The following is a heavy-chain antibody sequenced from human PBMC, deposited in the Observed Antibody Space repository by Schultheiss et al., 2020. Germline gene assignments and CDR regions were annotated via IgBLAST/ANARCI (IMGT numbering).Heavy chain of an antibody. CDR1: GFTFSSYW. J-gene: IGHJ3*02. CDR2: IDNDGSNT. D-gene: IGHD2-21*01. Sequence: GGSLRLSCAASGFTFSSYWIHWVRQAPGKGLVWVSRIDNDGSNTIYADSVKGRFTIFRDNAKNTLYLQMNSLRAEETAVYYCSRGDFHHAFDIWGQGTMVTVSS. V-gene: IGHV3-74*01. CDR3: SRGDFHHAFDI.